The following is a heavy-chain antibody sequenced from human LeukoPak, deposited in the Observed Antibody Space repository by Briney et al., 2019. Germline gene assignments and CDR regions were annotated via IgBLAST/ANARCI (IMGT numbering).Heavy chain of an antibody. CDR1: GFTFSSYS. CDR3: ARGYNFWSGSNPYYFDY. Sequence: LRLSCAASGFTFSSYSMNWLRQPPGKGLEWIGYIYYSGSTYYNPSLKSRVTISVDTSKNQFSLKLSSVTAADTAVYYCARGYNFWSGSNPYYFDYWGQGTLVTVSS. D-gene: IGHD3-3*01. CDR2: IYYSGST. J-gene: IGHJ4*02. V-gene: IGHV4-30-4*08.